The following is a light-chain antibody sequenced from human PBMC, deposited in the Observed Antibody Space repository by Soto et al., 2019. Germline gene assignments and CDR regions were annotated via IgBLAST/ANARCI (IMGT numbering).Light chain of an antibody. CDR2: GNN. J-gene: IGLJ1*01. CDR1: SSNIGAGYD. V-gene: IGLV1-40*01. Sequence: VLTQPPSVSGAPGQRVAISCTGSSSNIGAGYDVHWYQQLPGTAPKLLIYGNNNRPSGVPDRFSGSKSGTSASLAITGLQAEDEADYYCQSYDSSLSAYYVFGTGTKVTVL. CDR3: QSYDSSLSAYYV.